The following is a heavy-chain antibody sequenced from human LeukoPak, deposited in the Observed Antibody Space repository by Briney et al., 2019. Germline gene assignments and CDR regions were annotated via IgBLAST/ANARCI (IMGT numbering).Heavy chain of an antibody. CDR3: ARIKWSAAND. V-gene: IGHV1-2*02. Sequence: GASVKVSCKASGYTFTACYMHWVRQAPGQGLEWMGWINPNSGDTNYAQNFQGRVTMTRDTSINTAYMELSSLRSDDTAVYYCARIKWSAANDWGQGTLVTVSS. CDR1: GYTFTACY. CDR2: INPNSGDT. J-gene: IGHJ4*02. D-gene: IGHD6-13*01.